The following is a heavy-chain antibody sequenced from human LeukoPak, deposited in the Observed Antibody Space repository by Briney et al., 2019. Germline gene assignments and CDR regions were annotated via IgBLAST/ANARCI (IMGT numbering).Heavy chain of an antibody. CDR2: INPSGGST. V-gene: IGHV1-46*01. D-gene: IGHD3-10*01. Sequence: ASVKVSCKASGGTFSSYAISWVRQAPGQGLEWMGIINPSGGSTSYAQKFQGRVTMTRDTSTSTVYMELSSLRSEDTAVYYCARTYGSGRPVDYWGQGTLVTVSS. J-gene: IGHJ4*02. CDR3: ARTYGSGRPVDY. CDR1: GGTFSSYA.